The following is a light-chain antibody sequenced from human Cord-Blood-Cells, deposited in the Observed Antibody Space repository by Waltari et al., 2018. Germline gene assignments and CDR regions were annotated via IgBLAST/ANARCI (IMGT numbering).Light chain of an antibody. CDR2: DVS. CDR3: SSYTSSSTFV. J-gene: IGLJ1*01. CDR1: SSYLRGYNY. Sequence: QSALTQPRSVSGSPGQSVTISCTGTSSYLRGYNYFPWYQQHPGKAPKLLIYDVSKRPSGVPDRFSGSKSGNTASLTISGLQAEDEADYYCSSYTSSSTFVFGTGTKVTVL. V-gene: IGLV2-11*01.